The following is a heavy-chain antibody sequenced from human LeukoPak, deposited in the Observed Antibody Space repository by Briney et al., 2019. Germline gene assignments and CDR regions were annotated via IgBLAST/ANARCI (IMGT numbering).Heavy chain of an antibody. D-gene: IGHD3-22*01. CDR2: IFYSGPT. CDR3: ARDYYDSRGDAFDI. J-gene: IGHJ3*02. V-gene: IGHV4-59*11. Sequence: SETLSLTCTVSGGSISSHSWSWIRQPLGKGLEWIGYIFYSGPTNYSPSLKSRVTISVDTSKNQFSLRLSSVTAADTAVYYCARDYYDSRGDAFDIWGQGTMVTVSS. CDR1: GGSISSHS.